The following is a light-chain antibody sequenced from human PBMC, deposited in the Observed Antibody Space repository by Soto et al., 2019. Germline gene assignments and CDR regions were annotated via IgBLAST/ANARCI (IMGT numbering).Light chain of an antibody. V-gene: IGKV3-11*01. CDR2: DAS. CDR1: QTISSY. Sequence: EIVLTQSPATLSLSPGERATLSCRASQTISSYLAWYQQKPGQAPRLLIYDASTRATGIPARFSGNGSGTDFTLTISSLEPEDFAVYYCQHRSNWPPYTFGQGTKVEIK. CDR3: QHRSNWPPYT. J-gene: IGKJ2*01.